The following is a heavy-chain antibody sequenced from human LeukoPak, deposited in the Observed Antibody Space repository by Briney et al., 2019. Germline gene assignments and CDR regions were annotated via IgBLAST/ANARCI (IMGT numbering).Heavy chain of an antibody. J-gene: IGHJ4*02. CDR1: GFTFDDYA. CDR3: AKTNVDTAMVGDY. Sequence: GGSLRLSCAASGFTFDDYAMHWVRQAPGKGLEWVSGISWNSGSIGYADSVKGRFTISRDNAKNSLYLQMNSLRAEDTAVYYCAKTNVDTAMVGDYWGQGTLVTVSS. V-gene: IGHV3-9*01. D-gene: IGHD5-18*01. CDR2: ISWNSGSI.